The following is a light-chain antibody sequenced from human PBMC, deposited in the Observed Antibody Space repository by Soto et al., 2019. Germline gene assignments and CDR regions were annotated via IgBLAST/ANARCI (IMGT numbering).Light chain of an antibody. CDR3: QQYYTTPYT. CDR1: QSVFYSSNNRNY. Sequence: DIVMTQSPDSLTVSLGERATINCKSSQSVFYSSNNRNYLAWYQQKPGQPPKLLLYRASIRESGGPDRFSGSGSGTDFTLAISSLQAEDVAVYYCQQYYTTPYTFGQGTRLEIK. CDR2: RAS. V-gene: IGKV4-1*01. J-gene: IGKJ2*01.